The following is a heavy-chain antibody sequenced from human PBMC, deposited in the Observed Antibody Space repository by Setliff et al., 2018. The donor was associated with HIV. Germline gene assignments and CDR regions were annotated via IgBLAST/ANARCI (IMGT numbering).Heavy chain of an antibody. D-gene: IGHD3-16*01. V-gene: IGHV4-39*03. J-gene: IGHJ6*03. CDR1: GDSTSSSSSY. CDR3: HSWAWSYYYYYMDV. Sequence: LSLTCTVSGDSTSSSSSYWGWIRQPPGKGLEWIGSIYYSGSTYYNPSLKSRVTISVDTSKNQFSLKLSSVTAADTAVYYCHSWAWSYYYYYMDVWGKGTTVTVSS. CDR2: IYYSGST.